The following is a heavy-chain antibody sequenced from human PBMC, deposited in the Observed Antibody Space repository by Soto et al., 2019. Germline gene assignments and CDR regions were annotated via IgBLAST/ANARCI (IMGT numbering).Heavy chain of an antibody. CDR3: ARAQVSGTIEICFDI. V-gene: IGHV1-46*01. J-gene: IGHJ3*02. Sequence: QVQLVQSGAEVKKTGASVKVSCRASGDTCIHYYIHWVRQAPGQRLEWMSIIYPAFGNPTYSQNFHDRLTVTIAASTFTVYMELSSLRPEDTAVYYCARAQVSGTIEICFDIWGKGTLVTVSS. CDR2: IYPAFGNP. D-gene: IGHD1-26*01. CDR1: GDTCIHYY.